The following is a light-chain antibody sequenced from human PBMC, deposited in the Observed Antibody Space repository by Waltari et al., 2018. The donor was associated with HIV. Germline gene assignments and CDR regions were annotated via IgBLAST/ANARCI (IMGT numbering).Light chain of an antibody. CDR3: QQSYSTPLA. CDR1: QSISSY. V-gene: IGKV1-39*01. Sequence: DIQMTHSPSSLSASVGDRVTITCRASQSISSYLNWYQQKPGKAPKLLIYAASSLQSGVPSRFSGSGSGTDFTLTISSLQPEDFATYDCQQSYSTPLAFGGGTKVEI. CDR2: AAS. J-gene: IGKJ4*01.